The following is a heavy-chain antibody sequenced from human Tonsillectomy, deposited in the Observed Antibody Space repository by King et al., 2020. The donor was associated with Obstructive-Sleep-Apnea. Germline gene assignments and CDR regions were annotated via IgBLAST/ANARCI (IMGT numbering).Heavy chain of an antibody. Sequence: QLQESGPGLVKPSETLSLTCTVSGGSVSSGSYYWSWILQPPGKGLEWIGDIYYSGSTNDNPSLKSRVTISVDTSKNQFSLELSFVAAADTAVCYCSGEFSYWGCGTGQVYWGQGTLVTVSS. CDR2: IYYSGST. D-gene: IGHD3/OR15-3a*01. J-gene: IGHJ4*02. V-gene: IGHV4-61*01. CDR3: SGEFSYWGCGTGQVY. CDR1: GGSVSSGSYY.